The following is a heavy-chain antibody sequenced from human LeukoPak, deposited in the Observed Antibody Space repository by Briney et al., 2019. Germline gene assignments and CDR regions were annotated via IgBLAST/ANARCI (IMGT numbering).Heavy chain of an antibody. CDR2: ISRHNANT. CDR1: GYTFVSYG. CDR3: ARVLGYSYGGEAFDI. Sequence: SVKVSCKPSGYTFVSYGISWVRQAPGQGLEWMGWISRHNANTDYAQKFQGRVIMTKDTSTSTVYMELRSLRSDDTAVYYSARVLGYSYGGEAFDIWGQGTVVTVSS. J-gene: IGHJ3*02. V-gene: IGHV1-18*01. D-gene: IGHD5-18*01.